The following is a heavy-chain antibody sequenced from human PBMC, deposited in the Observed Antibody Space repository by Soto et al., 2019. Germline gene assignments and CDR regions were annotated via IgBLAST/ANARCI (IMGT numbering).Heavy chain of an antibody. D-gene: IGHD5-12*01. Sequence: QITLKESGPTLVRPPQTLTLTCTFSGFSLTSGVGVGWIRQPPGKALEWLALIYWDDDKRYSPSLKNRLTITKDTSKNQVVLTRTNVGPVDTATYFCAHIDPEIVTVGGHGGFDYWGQGTLDTVSS. J-gene: IGHJ4*02. CDR1: GFSLTSGVG. CDR3: AHIDPEIVTVGGHGGFDY. V-gene: IGHV2-5*02. CDR2: IYWDDDK.